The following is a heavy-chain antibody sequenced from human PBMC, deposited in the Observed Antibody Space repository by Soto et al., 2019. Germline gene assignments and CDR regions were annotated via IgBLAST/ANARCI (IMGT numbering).Heavy chain of an antibody. J-gene: IGHJ6*02. Sequence: ASVKVSCKASGYTFTAYYIHWVRQAPGLGLEWMGLMCPASGGTHYAPKYQRRVKMSGNTSVSTANMELTSMISDETAVYYSASSNTRGNYVDSLDVCGQGTTVTVSS. D-gene: IGHD1-7*01. CDR3: ASSNTRGNYVDSLDV. CDR2: MCPASGGT. CDR1: GYTFTAYY. V-gene: IGHV1-2*02.